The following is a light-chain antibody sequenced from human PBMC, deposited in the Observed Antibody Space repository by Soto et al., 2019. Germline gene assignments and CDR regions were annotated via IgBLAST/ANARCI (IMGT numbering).Light chain of an antibody. Sequence: QSALTQPASVSGSPGRSVTISCTGTSTDVGDFNYVSWYQHLPGRAPKLIIYDVTNRPSGISYRFSASKSGRTASLTISGLPAEDEADYYCSSYSSSTPHVVFGGGTKLTVL. CDR2: DVT. J-gene: IGLJ2*01. CDR3: SSYSSSTPHVV. CDR1: STDVGDFNY. V-gene: IGLV2-14*03.